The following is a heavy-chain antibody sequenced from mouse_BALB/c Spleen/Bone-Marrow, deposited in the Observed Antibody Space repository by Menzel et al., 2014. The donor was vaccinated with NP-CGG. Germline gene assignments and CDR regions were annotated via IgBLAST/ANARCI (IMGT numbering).Heavy chain of an antibody. CDR2: IYPGDGDT. CDR1: GYAFSSYW. Sequence: VQLQQSGAELVRPGSSVKISCKASGYAFSSYWMNWVEQRPGQGLEWIGQIYPGDGDTNYNGKFKGKATLTADKSSSTAYMQLSSLTSEDSAVYFCAREGHDYDWFAYWGQGTLVTVSA. J-gene: IGHJ3*01. D-gene: IGHD2-4*01. V-gene: IGHV1-80*01. CDR3: AREGHDYDWFAY.